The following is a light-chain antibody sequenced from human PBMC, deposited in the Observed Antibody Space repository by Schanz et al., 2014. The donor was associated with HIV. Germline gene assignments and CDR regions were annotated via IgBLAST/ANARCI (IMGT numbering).Light chain of an antibody. J-gene: IGLJ1*01. CDR3: QSYDSSLSGYV. V-gene: IGLV1-40*01. Sequence: QSVLTQPPSVSGAPGQRVTIPCSGSSSNVGAGFDVHWYQQVLGKAPTLLIYTNDNRPSGVPDRYSGSKSGTSASLAITGLQAEDEADYYCQSYDSSLSGYVFGTGTKLTVL. CDR1: SSNVGAGFD. CDR2: TND.